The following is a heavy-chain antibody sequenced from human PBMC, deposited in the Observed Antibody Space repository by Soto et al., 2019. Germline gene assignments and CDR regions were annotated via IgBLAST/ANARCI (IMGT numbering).Heavy chain of an antibody. V-gene: IGHV6-1*01. CDR2: AYYRSKWYI. CDR1: GDSVSSNSAT. J-gene: IGHJ4*01. D-gene: IGHD4-4*01. CDR3: AREVYSNTWYGIDY. Sequence: SQTLSLTCAISGDSVSSNSATWNWIRQSPSRGLEWLGRAYYRSKWYIDYAVSVKSRIIINPDTSKNQFSLQLNSVTPDDTAVYYCAREVYSNTWYGIDYWGHGTLVTVPQ.